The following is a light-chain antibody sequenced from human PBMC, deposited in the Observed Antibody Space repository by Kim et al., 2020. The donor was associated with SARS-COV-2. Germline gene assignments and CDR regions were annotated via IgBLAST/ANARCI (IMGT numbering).Light chain of an antibody. J-gene: IGKJ1*01. CDR1: QSVYSNY. CDR2: EAS. V-gene: IGKV3-20*01. CDR3: QQYGSSWT. Sequence: LSPGDRATLSCRASQSVYSNYLAWYQQKPGQAPRLLIYEASSRATGIPDRFSGSGSGTDFTLTIRRLQPEDFAVYYCQQYGSSWTFGQGTKVEIK.